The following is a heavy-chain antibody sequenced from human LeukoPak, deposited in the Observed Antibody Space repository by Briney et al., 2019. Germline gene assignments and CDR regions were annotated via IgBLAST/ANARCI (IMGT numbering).Heavy chain of an antibody. CDR2: INHSGST. J-gene: IGHJ4*02. D-gene: IGHD6-13*01. CDR1: GGSFIGFH. Sequence: SETLSLTCAVYGGSFIGFHWNWIRQPPGKGLEWIGDINHSGSTNYNPSLKSRVTISVDTSKNQFSLKLSSVTAADTAVYYCARDGMGGIAAAGYDYWGQGTLVTVSS. V-gene: IGHV4-34*01. CDR3: ARDGMGGIAAAGYDY.